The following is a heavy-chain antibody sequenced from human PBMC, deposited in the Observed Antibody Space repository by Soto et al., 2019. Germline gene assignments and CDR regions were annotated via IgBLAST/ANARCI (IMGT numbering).Heavy chain of an antibody. CDR2: IYHSGST. CDR1: GGSISSSDW. D-gene: IGHD4-17*01. V-gene: IGHV4-4*02. Sequence: QVQLQELGPGLVKPSGTLSLTCAVSGGSISSSDWWSWVRQPPGKGLGWIGEIYHSGSTNYNPSLKSRVTISVDKSKNQFSLKLSSVTAADTAVYYCARDPGDGDYEGYYYYGMDVWGQGTTVTVSS. CDR3: ARDPGDGDYEGYYYYGMDV. J-gene: IGHJ6*02.